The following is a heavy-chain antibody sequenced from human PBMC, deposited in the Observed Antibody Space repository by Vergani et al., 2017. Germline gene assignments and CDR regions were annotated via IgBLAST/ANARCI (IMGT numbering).Heavy chain of an antibody. CDR2: ISSSSSYI. CDR1: GFTFSSYS. J-gene: IGHJ6*02. Sequence: EVQLVESGGGLVKPGGSLRLSCAASGFTFSSYSMNWVRQAPGKGLEWVSSISSSSSYIYYADSVKGRFTISRDNAKNSLYLQMNGLRAEDTAVYYCARVSIAVAGNYYYYYGMDVWGQGTTVTVSS. D-gene: IGHD6-19*01. V-gene: IGHV3-21*01. CDR3: ARVSIAVAGNYYYYYGMDV.